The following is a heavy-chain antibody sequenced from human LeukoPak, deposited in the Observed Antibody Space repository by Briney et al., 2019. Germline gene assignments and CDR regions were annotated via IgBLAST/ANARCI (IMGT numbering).Heavy chain of an antibody. CDR3: ARDRYYYGSGTQNAVDY. D-gene: IGHD3-10*01. Sequence: GGSLRLSCAASGFTFSSYAMHWVRQAPGKGLEWVAVISYDGSNKYYADSVKGRFTISRDNSKNTLYLQMNSLRAEDTAVYYYARDRYYYGSGTQNAVDYWGQGTLVTVSS. J-gene: IGHJ4*02. CDR2: ISYDGSNK. CDR1: GFTFSSYA. V-gene: IGHV3-30-3*01.